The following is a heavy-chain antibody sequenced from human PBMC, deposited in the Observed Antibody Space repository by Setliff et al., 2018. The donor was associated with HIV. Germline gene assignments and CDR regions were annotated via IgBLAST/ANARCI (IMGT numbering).Heavy chain of an antibody. D-gene: IGHD1-26*01. Sequence: GESLKISCAASGLTFSSYSMNWVRQAPGKGLEWVSYISSSSSYTHYADSVKGRFTISRDNVKNSLYLQMNSLRAEDTAVYYCARDRYSGSSTDYWGQGTLVTVSS. CDR3: ARDRYSGSSTDY. V-gene: IGHV3-21*01. J-gene: IGHJ4*02. CDR2: ISSSSSYT. CDR1: GLTFSSYS.